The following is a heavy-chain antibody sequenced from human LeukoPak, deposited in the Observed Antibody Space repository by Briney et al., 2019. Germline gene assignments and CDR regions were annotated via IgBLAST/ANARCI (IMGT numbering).Heavy chain of an antibody. CDR3: ARDSVVGYCSSTSCHS. V-gene: IGHV1-69*05. Sequence: ASVKVSCKASGGTFSSYAISWVRQAPGQGLEWMGGVIPIFGTANYAQKFQGRVTITTDESTSTAYMELSSLRSEDTAVYSCARDSVVGYCSSTSCHSWGQGTLVTVSS. CDR1: GGTFSSYA. J-gene: IGHJ4*02. D-gene: IGHD2-2*01. CDR2: VIPIFGTA.